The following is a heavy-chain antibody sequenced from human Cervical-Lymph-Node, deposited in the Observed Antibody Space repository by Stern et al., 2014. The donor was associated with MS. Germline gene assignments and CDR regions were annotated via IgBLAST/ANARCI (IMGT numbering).Heavy chain of an antibody. D-gene: IGHD1-14*01. J-gene: IGHJ5*02. V-gene: IGHV3-9*01. CDR2: ISWNSDTI. CDR3: ARDVGRTWYTWFNP. Sequence: QLVESGGGLVRPGRSLSLSCTASGFDFDGYAMHWVRQAPGKGLQWVSGISWNSDTIGYAAAVKGRFTISRDNAKNSLYLQMNSLRPEDTAFYYCARDVGRTWYTWFNPWGQGTLVTVSS. CDR1: GFDFDGYA.